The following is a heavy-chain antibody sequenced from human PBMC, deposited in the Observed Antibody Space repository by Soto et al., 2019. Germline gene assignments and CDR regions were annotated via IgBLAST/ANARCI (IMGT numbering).Heavy chain of an antibody. CDR3: GRISYYYYGLDV. Sequence: SGPTLVNPTHTLTLTCTFSGFSLSTSGMCVSWIRQPPGKALEWLALIDWDDDKYYSTSLKTRLTISKDTSKNQAVLTMTNMDPVETTKSYSGRISYYYYGLDVWGQVTTVTVSS. CDR2: IDWDDDK. V-gene: IGHV2-70*01. CDR1: GFSLSTSGMC. J-gene: IGHJ6*02.